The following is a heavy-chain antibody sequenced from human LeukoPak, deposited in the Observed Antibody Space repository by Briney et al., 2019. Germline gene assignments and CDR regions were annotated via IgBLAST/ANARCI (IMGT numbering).Heavy chain of an antibody. J-gene: IGHJ4*02. Sequence: ASVKVSCKASGYTFTSYAMNWVRQAPGQGLEWMGWINTNTGNPTYAQGFTGRFVFSLDTSVSTAYLQISSLKAEDTAVYYCARGWSYDSWSGYVEDYWGRGTLVTVSS. CDR2: INTNTGNP. V-gene: IGHV7-4-1*02. D-gene: IGHD3-3*01. CDR1: GYTFTSYA. CDR3: ARGWSYDSWSGYVEDY.